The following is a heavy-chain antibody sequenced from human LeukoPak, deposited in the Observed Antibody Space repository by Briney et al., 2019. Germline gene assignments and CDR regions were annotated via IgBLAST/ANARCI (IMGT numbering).Heavy chain of an antibody. Sequence: SETLSLTCTVSGGSISSYYWSWIRQPPGKELEWIGYIYYSGSTNYNPSLKSRVTISVDTSKNQFSLKLSSVTAADTAVYYCARVQGYCSSTSCPNWFDPWGQGTLVTVSS. V-gene: IGHV4-59*01. J-gene: IGHJ5*02. CDR2: IYYSGST. D-gene: IGHD2-2*01. CDR3: ARVQGYCSSTSCPNWFDP. CDR1: GGSISSYY.